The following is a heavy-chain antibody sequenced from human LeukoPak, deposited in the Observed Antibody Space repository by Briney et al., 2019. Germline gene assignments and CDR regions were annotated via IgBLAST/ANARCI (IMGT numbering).Heavy chain of an antibody. J-gene: IGHJ4*02. Sequence: GSSVKVSCKASGGTFSSYAISWVRQAPGQGLEWMGGIIPIFGTANYAQKFQGRVTITADKSTSTAYMELSSLRSEDTAVYYCATIGTVPAATRDLRKASYWGQGTLVTVSS. D-gene: IGHD2-2*01. CDR3: ATIGTVPAATRDLRKASY. V-gene: IGHV1-69*06. CDR2: IIPIFGTA. CDR1: GGTFSSYA.